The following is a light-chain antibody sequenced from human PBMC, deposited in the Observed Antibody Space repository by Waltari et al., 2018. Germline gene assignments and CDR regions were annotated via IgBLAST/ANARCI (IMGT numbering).Light chain of an antibody. CDR1: QNLKNF. CDR2: RAS. J-gene: IGKJ5*01. V-gene: IGKV1-39*01. CDR3: QQNHSPPHT. Sequence: IQMSQSPPSLSVSAGDRDNLTCRASQNLKNFLNWYQQNAGKPPRLLIYRASSLQSGVPSRFSAGGSGTDFTLTISSLQPKDFATYSFQQNHSPPHTFGPGTRLNIK.